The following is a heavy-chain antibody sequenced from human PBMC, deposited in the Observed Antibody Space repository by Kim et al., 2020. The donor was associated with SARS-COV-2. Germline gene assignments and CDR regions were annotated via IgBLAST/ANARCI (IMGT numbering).Heavy chain of an antibody. V-gene: IGHV4-4*02. D-gene: IGHD3-22*01. CDR2: IYHSGST. Sequence: SETLSLTCAVSGGSISSSDWWTWVRLPPGKRQEWIGEIYHSGSTNYNQSLKSRVTISVDKSKNNFSLKLSYLTAADTAVYYCARVPGYYDSSGHGGYWGQGTLVTVSS. CDR1: GGSISSSDW. J-gene: IGHJ1*01. CDR3: ARVPGYYDSSGHGGY.